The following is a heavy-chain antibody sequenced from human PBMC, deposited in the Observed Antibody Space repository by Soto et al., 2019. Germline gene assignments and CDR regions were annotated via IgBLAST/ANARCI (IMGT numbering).Heavy chain of an antibody. D-gene: IGHD6-6*01. CDR2: INHSGST. V-gene: IGHV4-34*01. CDR3: ATLAAPPDFIWFDP. Sequence: SETLSLTCAVYGGSFSGYYWSWIRQPPGKGLEWIGEINHSGSTNYNPSLKSRVTISVDTSKNQFSLKLSSVTAADTAVYYCATLAAPPDFIWFDPWGQGTLVTVSS. J-gene: IGHJ5*02. CDR1: GGSFSGYY.